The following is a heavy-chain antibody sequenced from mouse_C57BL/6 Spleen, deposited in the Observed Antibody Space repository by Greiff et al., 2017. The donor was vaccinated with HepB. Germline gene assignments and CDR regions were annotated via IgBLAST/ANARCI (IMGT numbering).Heavy chain of an antibody. V-gene: IGHV1-26*01. CDR2: INPNNGGT. Sequence: EVKLQQSGPELVKPGASVKISCKASGYTFTDYYMNWVKQSHGKSLEWIGDINPNNGGTSYNQKFKGKATLTVDKSSSTAYMELRSLTSEDSAVYYCAREGYSTYAMDYWGQGTSVTVSS. CDR3: AREGYSTYAMDY. D-gene: IGHD2-5*01. J-gene: IGHJ4*01. CDR1: GYTFTDYY.